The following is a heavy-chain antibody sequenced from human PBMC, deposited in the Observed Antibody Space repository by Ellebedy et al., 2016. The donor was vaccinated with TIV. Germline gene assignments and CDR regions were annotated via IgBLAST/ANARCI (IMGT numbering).Heavy chain of an antibody. J-gene: IGHJ4*02. CDR1: GFTFSSSA. Sequence: PGGSLRLSCAASGFTFSSSAMSWVRQAPGNGLEWVAGISGSGGSTYYADSVTGRLAISRDNSKHTLYLQMNRLRAEDTAVYYCAALSCSGDDCYAFDYWGQGTLVTVSS. CDR2: ISGSGGST. V-gene: IGHV3-23*01. CDR3: AALSCSGDDCYAFDY. D-gene: IGHD2-21*02.